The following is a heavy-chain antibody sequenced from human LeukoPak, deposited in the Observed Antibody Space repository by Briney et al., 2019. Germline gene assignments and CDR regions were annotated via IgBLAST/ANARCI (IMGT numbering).Heavy chain of an antibody. J-gene: IGHJ4*02. CDR3: ASKSAGDCSGGSCYPPDY. D-gene: IGHD2-15*01. Sequence: SVKVSCKASGGTFRSYAISWVRQAPGQGLEWMGRIIPIFGTANYAQKFQRRVTITTDESTSTAYMELSSLRSEDTAVYYCASKSAGDCSGGSCYPPDYWGQGTLVTVSS. V-gene: IGHV1-69*05. CDR1: GGTFRSYA. CDR2: IIPIFGTA.